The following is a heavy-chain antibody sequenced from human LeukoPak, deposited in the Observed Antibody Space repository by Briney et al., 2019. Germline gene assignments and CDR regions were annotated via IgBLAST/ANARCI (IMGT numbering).Heavy chain of an antibody. V-gene: IGHV1-69*13. D-gene: IGHD3-10*01. Sequence: SVKVSCKASGYTFTSYGISWVRQAPGQGLEWMGGIIPIFGTANYAQKFQGRVTITADESTSTAYMELSSLRSEDTAVYYCARDLGERGSYGMDVWGQGTTVTVSS. CDR3: ARDLGERGSYGMDV. CDR1: GYTFTSYG. J-gene: IGHJ6*02. CDR2: IIPIFGTA.